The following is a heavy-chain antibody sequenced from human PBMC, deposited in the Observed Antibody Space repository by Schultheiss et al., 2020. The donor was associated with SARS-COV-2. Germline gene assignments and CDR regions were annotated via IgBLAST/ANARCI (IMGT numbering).Heavy chain of an antibody. CDR1: GFTFSSYS. CDR3: AKKVESAIID. V-gene: IGHV3-23*01. Sequence: GGSLRLSCAASGFTFSSYSMNWVRQAPGKGLEWVSAISGSGGSTFYADSVKGRFTISRDNSKNSLYLQMNSLRAEDMAVYYCAKKVESAIIDWGQGTLVTVSS. CDR2: ISGSGGST. D-gene: IGHD2-21*01. J-gene: IGHJ4*02.